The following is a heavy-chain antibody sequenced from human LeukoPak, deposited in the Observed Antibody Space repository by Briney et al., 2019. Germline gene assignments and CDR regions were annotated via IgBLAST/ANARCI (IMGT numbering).Heavy chain of an antibody. D-gene: IGHD6-13*01. J-gene: IGHJ4*02. CDR3: ARATTGGTTIDY. V-gene: IGHV4-39*07. CDR1: GGSISSSSYY. CDR2: IYYSGST. Sequence: SETLSLTCTVSGGSISSSSYYWGWIRQPPGKGLEWIGSIYYSGSTYYNPSLKSRVTISVDTSKNQFSLKLSSVTAADTAVFYCARATTGGTTIDYWGQGTLVTVSS.